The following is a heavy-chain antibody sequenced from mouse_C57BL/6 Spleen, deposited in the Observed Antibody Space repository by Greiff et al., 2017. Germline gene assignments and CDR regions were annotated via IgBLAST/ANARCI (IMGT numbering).Heavy chain of an antibody. D-gene: IGHD2-4*01. V-gene: IGHV1-22*01. Sequence: EVKLVESGPELVKPGASVKMSCKASGYTFTDYNMHWVKQSHGKSLEWIGYINPNNGGTSYNQKFKGKATLTVNKSSSTAYMELRSLTSEDSAVYYCASIYYDYPAWFAYWGQVTLVTVSA. CDR3: ASIYYDYPAWFAY. CDR1: GYTFTDYN. CDR2: INPNNGGT. J-gene: IGHJ3*01.